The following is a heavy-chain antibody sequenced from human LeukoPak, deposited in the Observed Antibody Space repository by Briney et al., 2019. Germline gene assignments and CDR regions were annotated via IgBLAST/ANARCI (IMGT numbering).Heavy chain of an antibody. CDR1: GYTFTSYD. CDR3: ARASPGYSSGWYDFDY. CDR2: MNPNSGNT. Sequence: ASVKVSCKASGYTFTSYDINWVRQATGQGLEWMGWMNPNSGNTGYAQKFQGRVTITRNTSISTAYMELSSLRSEDTAVYYCARASPGYSSGWYDFDYWGQGTLVTVSS. V-gene: IGHV1-8*03. J-gene: IGHJ4*02. D-gene: IGHD6-19*01.